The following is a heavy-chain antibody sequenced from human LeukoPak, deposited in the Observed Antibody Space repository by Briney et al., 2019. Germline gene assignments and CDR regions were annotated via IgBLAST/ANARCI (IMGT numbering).Heavy chain of an antibody. CDR3: AKDLYSSSWFSTGDY. J-gene: IGHJ4*02. D-gene: IGHD6-13*01. CDR2: ISGSGGST. Sequence: GGSLRLSCAASGFTFSSYAMSWVRQAPGKGLEWVSAISGSGGSTYYADSVKGRFTISRDNSKNTLYLQMNSLRAEDTAVYYCAKDLYSSSWFSTGDYWGQGTLVTVSS. V-gene: IGHV3-23*01. CDR1: GFTFSSYA.